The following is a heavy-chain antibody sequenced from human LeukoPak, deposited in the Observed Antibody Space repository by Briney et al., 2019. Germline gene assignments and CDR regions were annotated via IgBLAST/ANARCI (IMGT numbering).Heavy chain of an antibody. V-gene: IGHV4-59*01. D-gene: IGHD2-15*01. J-gene: IGHJ4*02. CDR2: IYNSGST. CDR3: ARAPLGYCSGGRCSGVKFDY. Sequence: SETLSLTCTVSGGSISSYYWSWIRQPPGKGLEWIGYIYNSGSTNYNPSLESRVTISIDTSKNQFSLKLSSVTAADTAVYYCARAPLGYCSGGRCSGVKFDYWGQGTLVTVSS. CDR1: GGSISSYY.